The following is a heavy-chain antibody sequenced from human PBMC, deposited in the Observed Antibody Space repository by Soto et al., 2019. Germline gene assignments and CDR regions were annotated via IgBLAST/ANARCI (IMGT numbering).Heavy chain of an antibody. J-gene: IGHJ4*02. V-gene: IGHV4-39*01. CDR1: GGSISSSSYY. Sequence: PSETLSLTCTVSGGSISSSSYYWGWIRQPPGKGLEWIGSIYYSGSTYYNPSLKSRVTISVDTSKNQFSLKLSSVTAADTAVYYCARHHYSSGWYYFDYWGQGTLVTVSS. CDR3: ARHHYSSGWYYFDY. CDR2: IYYSGST. D-gene: IGHD6-19*01.